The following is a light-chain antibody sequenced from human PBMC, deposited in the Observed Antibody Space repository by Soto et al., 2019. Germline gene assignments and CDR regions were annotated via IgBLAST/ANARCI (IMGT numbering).Light chain of an antibody. J-gene: IGKJ1*01. CDR2: EAS. CDR3: QQYAAYSWT. V-gene: IGKV1-5*03. CDR1: QNIYTW. Sequence: DIQITQSPSTLSASVGDRVTITCRASQNIYTWLAWYQQKPGKAPKLLIYEASSLETGVPSRFSGSGSGTEFTLTISSLQSDDFGTYYCQQYAAYSWTFGQGTKVDIK.